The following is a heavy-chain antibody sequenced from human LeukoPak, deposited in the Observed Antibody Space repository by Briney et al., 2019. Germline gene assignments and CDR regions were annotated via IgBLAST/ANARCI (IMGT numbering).Heavy chain of an antibody. V-gene: IGHV1-18*01. J-gene: IGHJ3*01. CDR2: ISGYNDDT. Sequence: ASVKVSCKTSGYTFTSHGISWVRQAPGQGLEYMGWISGYNDDTNYAQRFQGRLTMTKDTSTSTAYMELRSLTSDDTAVYCCAKDSFTTIVVVTNDAFDFWGQGTMVIVSS. CDR1: GYTFTSHG. CDR3: AKDSFTTIVVVTNDAFDF. D-gene: IGHD3-22*01.